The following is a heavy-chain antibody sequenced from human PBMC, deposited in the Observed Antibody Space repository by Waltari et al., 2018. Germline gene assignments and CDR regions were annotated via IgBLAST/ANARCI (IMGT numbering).Heavy chain of an antibody. Sequence: QVTLKESGPVLVKSTETLTLTCTVSGFSLSNARMGVSWIRQPPGKALEWLAHIFSNDEKSYSTSLKSRLTISKDTSKSQVVLTMTNMDPVDTATYYCARIFMGGGYSYGYNYWGQGTLVTVSS. J-gene: IGHJ4*02. CDR1: GFSLSNARMG. CDR3: ARIFMGGGYSYGYNY. CDR2: IFSNDEK. D-gene: IGHD5-18*01. V-gene: IGHV2-26*01.